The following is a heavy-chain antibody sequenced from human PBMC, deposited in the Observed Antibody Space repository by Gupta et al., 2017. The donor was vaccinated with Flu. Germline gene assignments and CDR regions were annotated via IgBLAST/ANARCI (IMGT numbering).Heavy chain of an antibody. CDR1: GFTFSSYA. J-gene: IGHJ4*02. V-gene: IGHV3-23*01. CDR2: ISGSGGST. Sequence: EVQLLESGGGLVQPGGSLRLSCAASGFTFSSYAMSWVRQAPGKGLEWVSAISGSGGSTYYADSVKGRFTISRDNSKNTLYLQMNSLRAEDTAVYYCAKEFVVVIATPRFVFDYWGQGTLVTVSS. CDR3: AKEFVVVIATPRFVFDY. D-gene: IGHD2-21*01.